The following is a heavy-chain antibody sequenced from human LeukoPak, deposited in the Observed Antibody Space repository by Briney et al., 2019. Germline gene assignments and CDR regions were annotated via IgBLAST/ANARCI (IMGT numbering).Heavy chain of an antibody. CDR2: VNSDGSGT. D-gene: IGHD3-10*01. Sequence: GGSLRLSCAASGFTFSRYSMHWVRQAPGKGLVWVSHVNSDGSGTDYADSVKGRFTISRDSAKNSLYLQMNSLRAEDTAVYYCARGGGITMVRGVINLDYYYYYMDVWGKGTTVTISS. V-gene: IGHV3-74*01. CDR1: GFTFSRYS. CDR3: ARGGGITMVRGVINLDYYYYYMDV. J-gene: IGHJ6*03.